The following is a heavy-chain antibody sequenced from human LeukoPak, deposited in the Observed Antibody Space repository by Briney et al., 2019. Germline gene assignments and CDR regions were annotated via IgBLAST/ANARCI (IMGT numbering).Heavy chain of an antibody. Sequence: GGSLRLSCAASGFTFSSYSMNWVRQAPGKGLEWVSVIYSGGSTYYADSVKGRFTISRDNSKNTLYLQMNSLRAEDTAVYYCAKSPSKVYSGSPGWFDYWGQGTLVTVSS. CDR2: IYSGGST. D-gene: IGHD1-26*01. CDR1: GFTFSSYS. CDR3: AKSPSKVYSGSPGWFDY. V-gene: IGHV3-53*01. J-gene: IGHJ4*02.